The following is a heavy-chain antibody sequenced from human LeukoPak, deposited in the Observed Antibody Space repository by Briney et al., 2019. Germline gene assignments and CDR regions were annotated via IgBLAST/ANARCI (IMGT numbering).Heavy chain of an antibody. CDR1: GGPFSGYF. J-gene: IGHJ4*02. CDR3: ARRYYYNLGSFPFDF. D-gene: IGHD3-10*01. CDR2: IHNSGTT. V-gene: IGHV4-34*01. Sequence: PSETLSLTRAVSGGPFSGYFRSWIRQSSGKGLEWIGEIHNSGTTNYNPSLNSRVTISEDTSKNQFYLNLSSVTAADTAVYYCARRYYYNLGSFPFDFWGQGTLVTVSS.